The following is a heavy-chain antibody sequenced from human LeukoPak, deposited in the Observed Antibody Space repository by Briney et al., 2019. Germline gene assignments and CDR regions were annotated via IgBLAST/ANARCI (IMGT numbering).Heavy chain of an antibody. CDR3: ARGPPLVVVPAAMRESDY. CDR1: GGSFSGYY. V-gene: IGHV4-34*01. CDR2: INHSGST. Sequence: PSETLSLTCAVYGGSFSGYYWSWIRQPPGKGLEWIGEINHSGSTNYNPSLKSRVTISVDTPKNQFSLKLSSVTAADTAVYYCARGPPLVVVPAAMRESDYWGQGTLVTVSS. D-gene: IGHD2-2*01. J-gene: IGHJ4*02.